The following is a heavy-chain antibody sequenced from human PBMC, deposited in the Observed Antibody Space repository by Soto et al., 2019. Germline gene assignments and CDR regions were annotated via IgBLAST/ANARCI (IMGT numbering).Heavy chain of an antibody. CDR1: GFTVSNYY. J-gene: IGHJ4*02. CDR3: ARGNESMMVTAPDY. Sequence: EVQLVESGGGLIQPGGYLRLSCAASGFTVSNYYMSWVRQAPGKGLEWVSVIYDDGRIYYADSVKGRFTISRDNSKNTLYLQMNSLRAEDTAVYYCARGNESMMVTAPDYWGQGTLVTVSS. CDR2: IYDDGRI. V-gene: IGHV3-53*01. D-gene: IGHD2-21*02.